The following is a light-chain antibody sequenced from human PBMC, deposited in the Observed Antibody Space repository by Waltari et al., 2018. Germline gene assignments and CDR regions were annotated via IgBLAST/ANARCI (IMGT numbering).Light chain of an antibody. CDR3: ASWDDNLSGSL. V-gene: IGLV1-47*01. Sequence: QSVLTQPPSASGTPGQTVTISCSGTDSNIGAHYVYWFQQLPETAPKPLIYRNDQRPSGVPDRFSGSKSVTSASLAISGLRSEDEASYYCASWDDNLSGSLFGGGTKLTVL. CDR1: DSNIGAHY. J-gene: IGLJ2*01. CDR2: RND.